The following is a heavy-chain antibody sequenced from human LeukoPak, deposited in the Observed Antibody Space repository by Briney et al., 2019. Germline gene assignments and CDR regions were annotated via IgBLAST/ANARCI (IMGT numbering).Heavy chain of an antibody. V-gene: IGHV4-39*01. CDR1: GGSISRSSYY. D-gene: IGHD3-3*01. CDR3: ARSRVGDDTHDPFDY. CDR2: IYYSGRT. Sequence: SETLSLTCTVSGGSISRSSYYWGWIRQPPGKGLEWIGSIYYSGRTYYSPSVKSRVAISVDTSNNQFSLKLSSVTAADTAVYYCARSRVGDDTHDPFDYWGQGTLVTVSS. J-gene: IGHJ4*02.